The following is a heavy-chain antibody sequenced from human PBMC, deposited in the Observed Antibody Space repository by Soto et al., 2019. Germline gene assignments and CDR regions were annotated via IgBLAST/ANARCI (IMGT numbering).Heavy chain of an antibody. Sequence: EVQLLESGGGLVQPGGSLRLSCAASGFMFNNYAMSWVRQAPGKGLEWVSTVSVSGGTTYYADSLKGRFTISRDNSKKTVYLQMNRLRADDTAIYYCAKGLYYYDSSGYRLFDYWGQGTLLTVSS. J-gene: IGHJ4*02. D-gene: IGHD3-22*01. CDR1: GFMFNNYA. V-gene: IGHV3-23*01. CDR3: AKGLYYYDSSGYRLFDY. CDR2: VSVSGGTT.